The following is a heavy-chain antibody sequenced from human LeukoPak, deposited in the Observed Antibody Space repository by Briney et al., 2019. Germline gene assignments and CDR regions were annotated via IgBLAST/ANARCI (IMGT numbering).Heavy chain of an antibody. CDR2: IRYDGRNK. D-gene: IGHD2-2*01. J-gene: IGHJ1*01. CDR1: GFTFSSNG. Sequence: GGSLRLSCVASGFTFSSNGMHWVRQAPGKGLEWVAFIRYDGRNKYYGDSVKGRFTISRDDSKHTLYLQMNSLRAEDSAVYYCAKDLSLHCRGYSCYDGEYFQHWGQGTLVTVSS. CDR3: AKDLSLHCRGYSCYDGEYFQH. V-gene: IGHV3-30*02.